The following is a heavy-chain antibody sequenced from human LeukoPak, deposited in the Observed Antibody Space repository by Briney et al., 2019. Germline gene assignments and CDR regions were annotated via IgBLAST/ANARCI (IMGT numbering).Heavy chain of an antibody. J-gene: IGHJ4*02. Sequence: QAGGSLRLSCAASGFTFSSYEMNWVRQAPGKGLEWVSYISSSGDTIYYADSVKGRLTVSRDNAKNSLYLQMNSLRAEDTAVYYCARERGYSGYDYFIDSPSDSWGQGTLVTVSS. V-gene: IGHV3-48*03. CDR3: ARERGYSGYDYFIDSPSDS. CDR2: ISSSGDTI. CDR1: GFTFSSYE. D-gene: IGHD5-12*01.